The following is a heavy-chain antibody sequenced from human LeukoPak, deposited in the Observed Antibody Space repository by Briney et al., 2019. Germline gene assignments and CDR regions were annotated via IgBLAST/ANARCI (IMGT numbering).Heavy chain of an antibody. CDR1: GFTFSSYA. Sequence: PGGSLRLSCAASGFTFSSYAMSWVRQAPGKGLEWVSAISGSGGSTYYADSVKGRFTISRDNSKNTLYLQMNSLRAEDTAVYYCAKSKHILLRYFDWDRSHGEYVDYWGQGTLVTVSS. CDR3: AKSKHILLRYFDWDRSHGEYVDY. J-gene: IGHJ4*02. CDR2: ISGSGGST. D-gene: IGHD3-9*01. V-gene: IGHV3-23*01.